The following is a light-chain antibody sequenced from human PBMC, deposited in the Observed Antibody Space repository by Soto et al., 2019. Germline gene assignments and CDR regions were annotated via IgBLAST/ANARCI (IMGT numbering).Light chain of an antibody. V-gene: IGLV2-14*03. CDR2: DVT. CDR3: NSYTSSSSDV. CDR1: SSDVGGYKY. Sequence: QSALTQPASVSGSPGQSITISCTGTSSDVGGYKYVSWYQHHPGKAPRLIIYDVTNRPSGVSNRFSGSKSGNTASLTISGLQAEDEADYYCNSYTSSSSDVFGTGTKVTVL. J-gene: IGLJ1*01.